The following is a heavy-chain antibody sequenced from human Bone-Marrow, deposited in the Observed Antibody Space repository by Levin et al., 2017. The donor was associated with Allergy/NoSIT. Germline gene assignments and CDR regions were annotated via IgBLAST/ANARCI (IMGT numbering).Heavy chain of an antibody. CDR2: ISGSGRST. D-gene: IGHD3-10*01. CDR3: AIGHYDSGSPRVEVYYYGMDV. J-gene: IGHJ6*02. Sequence: PGGSLRLSCAASGFAFTNYGLTWVRQAPGKGLEWVSSISGSGRSTYYADSVKGRFTISRDNSKNTVDLQMNSLRVDDTAVYYCAIGHYDSGSPRVEVYYYGMDVWGQGTTVTVSS. CDR1: GFAFTNYG. V-gene: IGHV3-23*01.